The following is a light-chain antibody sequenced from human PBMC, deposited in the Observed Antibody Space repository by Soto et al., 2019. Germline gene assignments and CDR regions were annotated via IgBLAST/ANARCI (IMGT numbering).Light chain of an antibody. CDR2: SNH. J-gene: IGLJ2*01. V-gene: IGLV1-44*01. Sequence: QSVLTQPPSASGTPGQRVTISCSGTSSNIGDNIVNWYQQLPGTAPKLLIYSNHERPSGVPDRFSASKSGTSASLAISGLQSEDEADYYCATWDDSLNGRVVFGGGTKVTVL. CDR3: ATWDDSLNGRVV. CDR1: SSNIGDNI.